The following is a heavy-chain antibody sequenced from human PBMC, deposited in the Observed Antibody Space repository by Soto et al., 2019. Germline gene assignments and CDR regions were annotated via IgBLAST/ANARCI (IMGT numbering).Heavy chain of an antibody. CDR2: INHSGST. CDR3: ARLIHPNTHRVDP. J-gene: IGHJ5*02. CDR1: GGSFSGYY. D-gene: IGHD2-21*01. Sequence: SETLSLTCAVYGGSFSGYYWSWIRQPPGKGLEWIGEINHSGSTNYNPSLKSRVTISVDTSKNQFSLKLSSVTAADTAVYYCARLIHPNTHRVDPWGQGTLVTVSS. V-gene: IGHV4-34*01.